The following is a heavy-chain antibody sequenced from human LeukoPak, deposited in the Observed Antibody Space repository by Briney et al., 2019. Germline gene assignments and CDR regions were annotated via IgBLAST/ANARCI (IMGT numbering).Heavy chain of an antibody. V-gene: IGHV3-48*01. J-gene: IGHJ4*02. CDR1: GFTFSSYS. CDR2: ISSSSSTI. CDR3: ARDLRSYSDY. Sequence: GGSLRLSCAASGFTFSSYSMNWVRQAPGKGLEWVSYISSSSSTIYYADSVKGRFTIPRDNAKNTLYLQMNSLRAEDTAVYYRARDLRSYSDYWGQGTLVTVSS.